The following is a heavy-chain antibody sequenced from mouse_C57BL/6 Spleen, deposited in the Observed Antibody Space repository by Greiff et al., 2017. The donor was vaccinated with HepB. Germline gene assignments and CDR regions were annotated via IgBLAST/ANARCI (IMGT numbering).Heavy chain of an antibody. CDR3: ARERDFYYYGSRGYFDV. J-gene: IGHJ1*03. V-gene: IGHV2-9-1*01. D-gene: IGHD1-1*01. CDR1: GFSLTSYA. CDR2: IWTGGGT. Sequence: QVQLQQSGPGLVAPSQSLSITCTVSGFSLTSYAISWVRQPPGKGLEWLGVIWTGGGTNYNSALKSRLSISKDNSKSQVFLKMNSLQTDDTARYYCARERDFYYYGSRGYFDVWGTGTTVTVSS.